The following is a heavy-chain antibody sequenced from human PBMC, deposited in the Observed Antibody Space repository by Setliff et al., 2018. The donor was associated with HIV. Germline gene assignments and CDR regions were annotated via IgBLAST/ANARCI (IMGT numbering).Heavy chain of an antibody. Sequence: GASVKVSCKASGYTFTSYYMHWVRQAPGQGLEWIGIINPSGGSTSYAQRFQGRFTISRDNAENSLYLQMNSLTAEDTAVYYCARPGTRWSFDYWGQGILVTVSS. CDR3: ARPGTRWSFDY. CDR1: GYTFTSYY. D-gene: IGHD3-3*01. J-gene: IGHJ4*02. CDR2: INPSGGST. V-gene: IGHV1-46*01.